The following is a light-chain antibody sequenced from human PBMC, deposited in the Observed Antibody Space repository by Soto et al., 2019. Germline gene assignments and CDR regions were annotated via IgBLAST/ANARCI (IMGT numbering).Light chain of an antibody. J-gene: IGLJ2*01. CDR2: EDT. Sequence: SYELTQPPSVSASPGQTASIICSGDKLGDKYVCWYQQKSGQSPMLVIYEDTKRPSGIPERFSGSNSGNTATLTISGTQAMDEADYYCQAWDSSLAIFGGGTKLTVL. CDR3: QAWDSSLAI. CDR1: KLGDKY. V-gene: IGLV3-1*01.